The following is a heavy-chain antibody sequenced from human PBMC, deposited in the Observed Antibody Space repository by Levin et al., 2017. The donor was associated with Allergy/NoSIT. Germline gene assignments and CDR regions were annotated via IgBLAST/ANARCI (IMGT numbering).Heavy chain of an antibody. CDR3: ARDDGGDYYTTHAY. J-gene: IGHJ4*02. CDR2: IKQDGVDR. Sequence: PGGSLRLSCAASGFTFSNYWMSWVRQAPGKGLEWVANIKQDGVDRYYVESVKGRFTISRDNAKNSLYLQMNNLIAEDTAVYYCARDDGGDYYTTHAYWGQGTPVTVSS. V-gene: IGHV3-7*01. D-gene: IGHD3-3*01. CDR1: GFTFSNYW.